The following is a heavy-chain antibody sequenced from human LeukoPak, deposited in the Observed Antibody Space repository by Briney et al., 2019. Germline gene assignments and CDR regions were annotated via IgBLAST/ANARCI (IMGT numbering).Heavy chain of an antibody. CDR3: AADRGAARINAFDI. V-gene: IGHV1-58*01. CDR1: GFTFTSSA. J-gene: IGHJ3*02. CDR2: IVVGSGNT. Sequence: SVKVSCKASGFTFTSSAVQWVRQARGQRLEWIGWIVVGSGNTNYAQKFQERVTITRDMSTSTAYMELSSLRSEDTAVYYCAADRGAARINAFDIWGQGTMVTVSS. D-gene: IGHD6-6*01.